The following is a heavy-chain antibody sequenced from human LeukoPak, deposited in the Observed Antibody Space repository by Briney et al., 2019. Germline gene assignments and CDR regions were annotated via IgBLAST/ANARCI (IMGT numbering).Heavy chain of an antibody. J-gene: IGHJ4*02. D-gene: IGHD4-17*01. CDR1: GFTFSGYS. CDR2: ITSSSSTI. Sequence: GGSPRLSCAASGFTFSGYSMNWVRQAPGKGLEWISYITSSSSTIYYADSVKGRFTISGDNAKNSLYLQMNSLRDEDTAVYYCAGNTVTTFDYWGQGTLVTVSS. V-gene: IGHV3-48*02. CDR3: AGNTVTTFDY.